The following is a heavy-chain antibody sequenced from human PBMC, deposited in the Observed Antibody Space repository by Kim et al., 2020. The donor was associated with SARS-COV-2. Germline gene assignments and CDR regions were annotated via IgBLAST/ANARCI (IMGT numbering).Heavy chain of an antibody. CDR3: ASALAAAGPSRRYFQH. Sequence: SETLSLTCTVSGGSISSYYWSWIRQPPGKGLEWIGYIYYSGSTNYNPSLKSRVTISVDTSKNQFSLKLSSVTAADTAVYYCASALAAAGPSRRYFQHWGQGTLVTVSS. CDR2: IYYSGST. D-gene: IGHD6-13*01. J-gene: IGHJ1*01. CDR1: GGSISSYY. V-gene: IGHV4-59*01.